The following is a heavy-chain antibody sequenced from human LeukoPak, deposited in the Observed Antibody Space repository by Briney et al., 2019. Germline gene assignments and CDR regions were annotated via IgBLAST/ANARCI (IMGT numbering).Heavy chain of an antibody. CDR2: IYNSVTT. J-gene: IGHJ4*02. D-gene: IGHD3-9*01. CDR1: GGSISNHY. Sequence: KPSETLSLTCTVSGGSISNHYWSWIRQPPGKGLEWIGYIYNSVTTNYNPSLKSRVTISVDTSKNQFSLKLTSVTAADTAVYYCARQAAFDRSEGQFDYWGQGTLVTVSS. V-gene: IGHV4-59*11. CDR3: ARQAAFDRSEGQFDY.